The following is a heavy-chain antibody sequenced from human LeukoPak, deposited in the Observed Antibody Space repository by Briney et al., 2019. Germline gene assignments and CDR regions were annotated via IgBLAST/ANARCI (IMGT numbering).Heavy chain of an antibody. CDR2: IKKDGSEK. Sequence: PGGSLRLSCAASGFTFSSYWMSWVRQAPGKGLEWVANIKKDGSEKYYVDSVKGRFTISRDNAKTSLYLQMNSLRAEDTAVYYCARDLDCTTTSCELKNDAFDIWGQGTMVTVSS. D-gene: IGHD2-2*01. V-gene: IGHV3-7*01. J-gene: IGHJ3*02. CDR3: ARDLDCTTTSCELKNDAFDI. CDR1: GFTFSSYW.